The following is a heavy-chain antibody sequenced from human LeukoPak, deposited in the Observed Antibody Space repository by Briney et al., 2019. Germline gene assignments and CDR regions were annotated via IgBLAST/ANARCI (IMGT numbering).Heavy chain of an antibody. CDR1: GASVTSYS. J-gene: IGHJ3*02. Sequence: SETLSLTCTVSGASVTSYSWSWIRQPPGKGLEWIGYVYDSGSARYSPSLKSRATISMDTSKNHFSLNLRSVTDADTAIYYCATDLSGTSAFDTWGQGTLVTVSS. CDR3: ATDLSGTSAFDT. CDR2: VYDSGSA. D-gene: IGHD3-10*01. V-gene: IGHV4-59*02.